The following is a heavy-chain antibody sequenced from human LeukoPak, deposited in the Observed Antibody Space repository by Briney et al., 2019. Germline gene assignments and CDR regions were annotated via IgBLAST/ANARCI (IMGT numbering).Heavy chain of an antibody. CDR3: ARDSAECTGGYCYLVS. CDR1: GFTFSSDW. CDR2: IKSDGSST. Sequence: QPGGSLRLSCAASGFTFSSDWMHCVRQAPGKGLVWVSRIKSDGSSTRYADSVKGRFTTSRDNAKNTLYLQMNSLRAEDTAVYYCARDSAECTGGYCYLVSWGQGTLVTVSS. V-gene: IGHV3-74*01. J-gene: IGHJ4*02. D-gene: IGHD2-8*02.